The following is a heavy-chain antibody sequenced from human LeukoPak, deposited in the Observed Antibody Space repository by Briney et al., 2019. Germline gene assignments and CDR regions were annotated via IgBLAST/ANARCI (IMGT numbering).Heavy chain of an antibody. CDR1: GYTFTGYY. Sequence: ASVKVSCKASGYTFTGYYMHWVRQAPGQGLEWMGWINPNSGGTNYAQKFQGRVTMTRDTSISTAYMELSSLRSEDTAVYYCARFLGEPESYWGQGTLVTVSS. CDR2: INPNSGGT. D-gene: IGHD3-16*01. CDR3: ARFLGEPESY. V-gene: IGHV1-2*02. J-gene: IGHJ4*02.